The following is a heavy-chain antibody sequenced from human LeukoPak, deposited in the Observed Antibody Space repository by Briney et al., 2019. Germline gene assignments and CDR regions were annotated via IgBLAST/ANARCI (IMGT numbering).Heavy chain of an antibody. CDR2: IYYSGST. CDR3: ARLRVKDYDFWSDYPDY. D-gene: IGHD3-3*01. V-gene: IGHV4-59*12. Sequence: SETLSLTCTVSGGSISSYYWSWIRQPPGKGLEWIGYIYYSGSTYYNSSLKSRVTISVDTSKNQFSLKLSSVTAADTAVYYCARLRVKDYDFWSDYPDYWGQGTLVTVSS. CDR1: GGSISSYY. J-gene: IGHJ4*02.